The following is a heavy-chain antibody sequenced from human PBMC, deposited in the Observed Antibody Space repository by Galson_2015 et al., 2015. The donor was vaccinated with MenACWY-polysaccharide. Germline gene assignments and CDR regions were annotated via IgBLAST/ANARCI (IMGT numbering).Heavy chain of an antibody. D-gene: IGHD3-22*01. CDR1: GFAFSSYA. J-gene: IGHJ4*02. CDR2: ISYDGSKK. CDR3: VRDGEYYDSSGGSLH. Sequence: SLRLSCAAPGFAFSSYALHWVRQAPGKGLEWVAVISYDGSKKYYVDSVKGRFTISRDNSKNTVSLQMNSLRAEDTAVYYCVRDGEYYDSSGGSLHWGQGTLVTVSS. V-gene: IGHV3-30-3*01.